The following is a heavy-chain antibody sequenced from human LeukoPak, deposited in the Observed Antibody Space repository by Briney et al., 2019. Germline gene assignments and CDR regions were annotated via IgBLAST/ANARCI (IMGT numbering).Heavy chain of an antibody. CDR1: GGSFSGYY. V-gene: IGHV4-34*01. CDR3: ARVRAAPAD. Sequence: PSETLSLTCAVYGGSFSGYYWSWIRQPPGKGLEWIGEINHSGSTNYNTSLKSRVTISVDTSKNQFSLKLSSVTAADTAVYYCARVRAAPADWGQGTLVTVSS. D-gene: IGHD6-6*01. J-gene: IGHJ4*02. CDR2: INHSGST.